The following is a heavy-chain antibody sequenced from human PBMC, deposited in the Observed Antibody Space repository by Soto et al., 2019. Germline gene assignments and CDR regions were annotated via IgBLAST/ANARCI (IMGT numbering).Heavy chain of an antibody. CDR1: GFTMSTYS. J-gene: IGHJ4*02. D-gene: IGHD5-12*01. V-gene: IGHV3-23*01. CDR2: ISVTPGIT. CDR3: STWAGYGDL. Sequence: EMQLLESGGGLVQPGGSLRLSCAASGFTMSTYSVTWVRQAPGKGLEWVSGISVTPGITFYADSVKGRFTISRDSSNNAVYIQMNSLGAGDTAMYFCSTWAGYGDLWGQGTLVTVSS.